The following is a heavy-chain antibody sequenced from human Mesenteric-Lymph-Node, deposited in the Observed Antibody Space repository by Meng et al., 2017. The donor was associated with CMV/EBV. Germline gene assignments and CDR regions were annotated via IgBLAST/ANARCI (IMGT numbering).Heavy chain of an antibody. D-gene: IGHD5-18*01. J-gene: IGHJ1*01. Sequence: GDSVSGKTAAWNWIRQPPTRGLEWLGRTYYRSMWHYDYAVSVKSRININPDTSKNQFSLQVNSVTPEDTAVYYCAKSGYFQEYFQDWGQGTLVTVSS. V-gene: IGHV6-1*01. CDR3: AKSGYFQEYFQD. CDR1: GDSVSGKTAA. CDR2: TYYRSMWHY.